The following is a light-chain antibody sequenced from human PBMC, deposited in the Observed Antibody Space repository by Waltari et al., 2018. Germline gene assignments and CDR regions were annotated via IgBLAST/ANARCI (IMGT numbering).Light chain of an antibody. V-gene: IGKV1-5*03. CDR1: QSISSW. J-gene: IGKJ1*01. CDR3: QQYNSFSSM. CDR2: KAS. Sequence: DIQMTQSPSTLSASVGDRVTITCRASQSISSWLAWYQQKPGKAPNLLIYKASTLQSGVPSRFSGSGFGTEFTLTISSLQPYDFATYYCQQYNSFSSMFGQGTKVEIK.